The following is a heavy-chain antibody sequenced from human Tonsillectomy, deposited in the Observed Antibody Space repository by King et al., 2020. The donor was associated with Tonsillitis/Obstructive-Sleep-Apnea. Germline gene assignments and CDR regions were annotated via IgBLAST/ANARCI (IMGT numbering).Heavy chain of an antibody. J-gene: IGHJ6*03. D-gene: IGHD6-13*01. CDR3: ARDRAAAGYYYMDV. CDR2: IRSSGDTI. V-gene: IGHV3-11*01. CDR1: GFTFSDYY. Sequence: QMQLVESGGGLVKPGGSLRLSCAASGFTFSDYYMSWIRQAPGKGLEWVSYIRSSGDTIHYADSVKGRFTISRDNAKNSLYLQMNNLRAEDTAVYYCARDRAAAGYYYMDVWGKGTTVTVSS.